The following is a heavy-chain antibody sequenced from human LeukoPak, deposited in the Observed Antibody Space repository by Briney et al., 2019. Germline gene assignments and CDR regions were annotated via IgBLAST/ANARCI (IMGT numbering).Heavy chain of an antibody. CDR2: INHSGST. Sequence: PSETLSLTCAVYGGSFIGYYWSWIRQPPGKGLEWIGEINHSGSTNYNPSLKSRVTISVDTSKNQFSLKLSSVTAADAAVYYCARGGGVGWFDPWGQGTLVTVSS. D-gene: IGHD4-23*01. CDR3: ARGGGVGWFDP. CDR1: GGSFIGYY. J-gene: IGHJ5*02. V-gene: IGHV4-34*01.